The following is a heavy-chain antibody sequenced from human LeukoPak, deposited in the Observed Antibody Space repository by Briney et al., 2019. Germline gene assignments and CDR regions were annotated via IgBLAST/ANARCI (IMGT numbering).Heavy chain of an antibody. CDR1: GGSISSSSYY. J-gene: IGHJ4*02. Sequence: SETLSLTCTVSGGSISSSSYYWGWIRQPPGEGLEWIGSIYYSGSTYYNPSLKSRVTISVDTSKNQFSLKLSSVTAADTAVYYCARRAAVAGFFDYWGQGTLVTVSS. CDR3: ARRAAVAGFFDY. V-gene: IGHV4-39*01. D-gene: IGHD6-19*01. CDR2: IYYSGST.